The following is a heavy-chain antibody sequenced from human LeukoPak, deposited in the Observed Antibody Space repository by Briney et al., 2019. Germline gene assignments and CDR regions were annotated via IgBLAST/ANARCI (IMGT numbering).Heavy chain of an antibody. CDR3: ARGRTSGWYEYYFDY. J-gene: IGHJ4*02. CDR2: IYYSGST. D-gene: IGHD6-19*01. CDR1: GGSISGSSYY. Sequence: SETLSLTCTVSGGSISGSSYYWGWIRQPPGKGLEWIGSIYYSGSTYYNPSLKSRVTISVDTSKNQFSLKLSSVTAADTAVYYCARGRTSGWYEYYFDYWGQGTLVTVSS. V-gene: IGHV4-39*07.